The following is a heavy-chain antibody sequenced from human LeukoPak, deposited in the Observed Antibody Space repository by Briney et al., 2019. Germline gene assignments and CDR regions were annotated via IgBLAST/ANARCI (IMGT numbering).Heavy chain of an antibody. Sequence: GGSLRLSCAASGFTFSTYWMQWVRQAPGKGLVWVSRINSDGSSTSYADSVKGRFTISRDNAKNTLYLQMNSLRAEDTAVYYCASSDGGAATGPFDYWGQGTLVTVSS. CDR2: INSDGSST. CDR3: ASSDGGAATGPFDY. CDR1: GFTFSTYW. D-gene: IGHD2-15*01. J-gene: IGHJ4*02. V-gene: IGHV3-74*01.